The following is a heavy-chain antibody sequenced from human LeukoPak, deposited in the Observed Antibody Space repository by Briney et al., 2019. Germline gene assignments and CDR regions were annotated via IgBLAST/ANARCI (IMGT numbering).Heavy chain of an antibody. J-gene: IGHJ3*02. V-gene: IGHV4-59*08. CDR2: INYSGST. Sequence: SETLSLTCTVSGGSISGYYWSWIRQPPGKGLEWVAYINYSGSTNYNPSLKSRVTISIDTSKNQFSLRLSSVTAADTAVYYCARRVGNKDFFGIWGQGTMVTVSS. D-gene: IGHD1-26*01. CDR3: ARRVGNKDFFGI. CDR1: GGSISGYY.